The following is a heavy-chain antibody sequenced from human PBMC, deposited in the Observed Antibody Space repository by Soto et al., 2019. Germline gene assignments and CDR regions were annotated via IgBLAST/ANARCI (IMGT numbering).Heavy chain of an antibody. Sequence: SVKVSCKASGGTFSSYTISWVRQAPGQGLEWMGRIIPILGIANFAQKFQGRVTITADKSTSTAYMELSSLRSEDTAVYYCARGPATVTSIYYYMDVWGKGTTVTVSS. V-gene: IGHV1-69*02. CDR3: ARGPATVTSIYYYMDV. J-gene: IGHJ6*03. D-gene: IGHD4-17*01. CDR1: GGTFSSYT. CDR2: IIPILGIA.